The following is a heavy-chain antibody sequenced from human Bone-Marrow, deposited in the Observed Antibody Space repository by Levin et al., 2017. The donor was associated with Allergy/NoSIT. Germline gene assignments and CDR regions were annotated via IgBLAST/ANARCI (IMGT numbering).Heavy chain of an antibody. CDR3: ARDQVTISNYYGMDV. Sequence: ASVKVSCKASGYTFTSYGISWVRQAPGQGLEWMGWISAYNGNTNYAQKLQGRVTMTTDTSTSTAYMELRSLRSDDTAVYYCARDQVTISNYYGMDVWGQGTTVTVSS. CDR1: GYTFTSYG. CDR2: ISAYNGNT. V-gene: IGHV1-18*01. J-gene: IGHJ6*02. D-gene: IGHD5-12*01.